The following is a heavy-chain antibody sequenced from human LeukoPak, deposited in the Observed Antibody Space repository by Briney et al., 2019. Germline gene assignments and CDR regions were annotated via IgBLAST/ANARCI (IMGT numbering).Heavy chain of an antibody. Sequence: GGSLRLSCAASGSTFSSYGMHWVRQAPGKGLEWVAIIRYDGSNKYYADSVKGRFTISRDNSKNTLYLQMNSLRAEDTAVYYCAEGSEINLEWLSPPPFDYWGQGTLVTVSS. J-gene: IGHJ4*02. CDR2: IRYDGSNK. V-gene: IGHV3-30*02. D-gene: IGHD3-3*01. CDR3: AEGSEINLEWLSPPPFDY. CDR1: GSTFSSYG.